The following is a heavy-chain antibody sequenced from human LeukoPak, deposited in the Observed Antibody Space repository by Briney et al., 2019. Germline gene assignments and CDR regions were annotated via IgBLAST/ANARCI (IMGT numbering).Heavy chain of an antibody. Sequence: GGSLRLSCAASGFTFSNAWMTWVRQAPGKGLEWVGRIKRRTDGGTTDYAAPVKGRFTISRDDSKNTLYLQMNSLKSEDTAVYYCTTGQLYNDHWGQGTLVTVSS. V-gene: IGHV3-15*01. CDR1: GFTFSNAW. CDR2: IKRRTDGGTT. CDR3: TTGQLYNDH. D-gene: IGHD2-2*02. J-gene: IGHJ4*02.